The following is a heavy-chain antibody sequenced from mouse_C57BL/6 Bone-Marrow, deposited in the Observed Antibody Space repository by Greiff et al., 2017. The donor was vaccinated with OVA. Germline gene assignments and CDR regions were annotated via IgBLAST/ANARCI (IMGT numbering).Heavy chain of an antibody. CDR3: ARFYGSGYFDY. CDR2: ISSGSSTI. J-gene: IGHJ2*01. CDR1: GFTFGSFG. D-gene: IGHD1-1*01. V-gene: IGHV5-17*02. Sequence: EVMLVESGGGLVQPGGSRKLSCAASGFTFGSFGMHWVRQAPEKGLEWVAYISSGSSTIYYADTVKGRFTISRDNPKNTLFLQMTTLRSEDTAMYYCARFYGSGYFDYWGQGTTLTVSS.